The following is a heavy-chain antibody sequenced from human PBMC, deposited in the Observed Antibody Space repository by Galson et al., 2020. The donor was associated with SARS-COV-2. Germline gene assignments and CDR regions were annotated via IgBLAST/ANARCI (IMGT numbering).Heavy chain of an antibody. Sequence: GESLKISCAASGFTFSTYNMNWVRQAPGKGLEWVSSISGSHNYIYYADSVKGRFTISRDNAKNSLFLQMHSLRDEDTAVYYCARDGGNYYDNSGYYRSFRWFVYWGQGTLVTVSS. D-gene: IGHD3-22*01. J-gene: IGHJ4*02. CDR3: ARDGGNYYDNSGYYRSFRWFVY. CDR2: ISGSHNYI. V-gene: IGHV3-21*01. CDR1: GFTFSTYN.